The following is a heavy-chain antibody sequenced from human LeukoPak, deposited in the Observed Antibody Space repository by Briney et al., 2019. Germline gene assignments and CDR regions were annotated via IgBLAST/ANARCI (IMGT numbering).Heavy chain of an antibody. J-gene: IGHJ4*02. Sequence: PSETLSLTCGVYGGSFSGYYWSWIRQPPGKALEWIGEINHSGNTNYKSSLKSRVTISIDTSRNHFSLTLSSMTAADTAVYYCARHRFDYWGQGILVTVSS. CDR3: ARHRFDY. CDR1: GGSFSGYY. CDR2: INHSGNT. V-gene: IGHV4-34*01.